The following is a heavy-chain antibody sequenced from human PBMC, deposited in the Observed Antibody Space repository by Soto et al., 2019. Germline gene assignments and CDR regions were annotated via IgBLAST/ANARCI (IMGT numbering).Heavy chain of an antibody. J-gene: IGHJ6*02. CDR3: ARDHIVATPEGYYYYGMDV. Sequence: SETLSLTCTVSGGSISSGDYYWSWIRQPPGKGLEWIGYIYYSGSTYHNPSLKSRVTISVDTSKNQFSLKLSSVTAADTAVYYCARDHIVATPEGYYYYGMDVWGQGTTVTVSS. V-gene: IGHV4-30-4*01. CDR1: GGSISSGDYY. D-gene: IGHD5-12*01. CDR2: IYYSGST.